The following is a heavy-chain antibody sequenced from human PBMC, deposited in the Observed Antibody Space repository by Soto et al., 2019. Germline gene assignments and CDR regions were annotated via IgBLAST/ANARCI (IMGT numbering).Heavy chain of an antibody. CDR1: GGSFSGYY. CDR2: IKHSGST. J-gene: IGHJ4*02. CDR3: ARCGGPEYGSGSIDY. D-gene: IGHD3-10*01. V-gene: IGHV4-34*01. Sequence: QVQLQQWGAGLLKPSETLSLTCAVYGGSFSGYYWSWIRQPPGKGLEWIGEIKHSGSTNYTPSLKSRVTIAVDTSKNQFSLKLSSVTAADTAVYYCARCGGPEYGSGSIDYWGQGTLVTVSS.